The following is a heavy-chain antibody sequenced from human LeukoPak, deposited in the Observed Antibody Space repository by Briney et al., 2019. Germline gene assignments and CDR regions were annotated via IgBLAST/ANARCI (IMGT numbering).Heavy chain of an antibody. Sequence: QSGGSLRLSCAASGFTFSSYSVNWVRQAPGKGLEWVSYISSSSSTIYYADSVKGRFTISRDNAKNSLYLQMNSLRAEDTAVYYCARDRSKGCLDYWGQGTLVTVSS. CDR2: ISSSSSTI. CDR1: GFTFSSYS. V-gene: IGHV3-48*01. J-gene: IGHJ4*02. CDR3: ARDRSKGCLDY.